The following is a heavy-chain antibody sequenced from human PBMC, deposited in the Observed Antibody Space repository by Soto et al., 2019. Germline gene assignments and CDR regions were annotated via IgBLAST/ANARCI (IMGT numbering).Heavy chain of an antibody. V-gene: IGHV1-69*06. Sequence: QVQLVQSGAEVKKPGSSVKVSCKTSGGTFSTYSIVWVRQAPGEGLEWMGGIIPIFGTANYAQKFQDRVTITADKPTNTAFMELSRLKSEDTAMYYCASSSGNNYGVGTNYYFDYWGQGTLVTVSS. J-gene: IGHJ4*02. CDR1: GGTFSTYS. CDR3: ASSSGNNYGVGTNYYFDY. D-gene: IGHD1-26*01. CDR2: IIPIFGTA.